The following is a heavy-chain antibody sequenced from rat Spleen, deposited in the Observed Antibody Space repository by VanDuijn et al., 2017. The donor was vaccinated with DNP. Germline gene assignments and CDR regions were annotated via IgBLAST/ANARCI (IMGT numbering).Heavy chain of an antibody. V-gene: IGHV5-22*01. D-gene: IGHD4-3*01. Sequence: EVQLVQSGGGLVQPGKSLKISCAASGFTFSDYYMAWVRQAPTKGLEWVAYISYDGGMTYYGDSVKGRFTISRDDGESTLYLQMNSLRSEDMATYYCARWNSSGYYFDYWGQGVMVTVSS. J-gene: IGHJ2*01. CDR1: GFTFSDYY. CDR3: ARWNSSGYYFDY. CDR2: ISYDGGMT.